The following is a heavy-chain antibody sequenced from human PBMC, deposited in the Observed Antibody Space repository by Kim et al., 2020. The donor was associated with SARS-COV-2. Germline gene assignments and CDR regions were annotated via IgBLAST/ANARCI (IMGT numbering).Heavy chain of an antibody. D-gene: IGHD6-13*01. CDR2: IYYSGST. CDR1: GGSISSYY. J-gene: IGHJ4*02. Sequence: SETLSLTCTVSGGSISSYYWSWIRQPPGKGLEWIGYIYYSGSTNYNPSLKSRVTISVDTSKNQFSLKLSSVTAADTAVYYCARGDKQLTFDYWGQGTLVTVSS. CDR3: ARGDKQLTFDY. V-gene: IGHV4-59*13.